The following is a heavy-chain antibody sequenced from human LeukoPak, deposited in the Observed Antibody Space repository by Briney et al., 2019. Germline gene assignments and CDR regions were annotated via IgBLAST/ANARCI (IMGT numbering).Heavy chain of an antibody. V-gene: IGHV3-30*18. CDR2: ISYDGSSK. D-gene: IGHD2-2*01. Sequence: PGGSLRLSCAASGFTFSSYGMHWVRQAPGKGLEWVAVISYDGSSKYYADSVKGRFTISRDNSKNTLYLQMNSLRAEDTAVYYCAKGVPADHWGQGTLVTVSS. CDR3: AKGVPADH. J-gene: IGHJ4*02. CDR1: GFTFSSYG.